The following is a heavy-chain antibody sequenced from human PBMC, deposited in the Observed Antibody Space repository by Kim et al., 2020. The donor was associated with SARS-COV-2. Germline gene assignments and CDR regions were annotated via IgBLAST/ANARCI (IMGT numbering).Heavy chain of an antibody. J-gene: IGHJ6*03. CDR1: GGSISSYY. V-gene: IGHV4-59*08. D-gene: IGHD3-10*01. CDR3: ARRGYGRGVILPEYYYYYMDV. Sequence: SETLSLTCTVSGGSISSYYWSWIRQPPGKGLEWIGYIYYSGSTNYNPSLKSRVTISVDTSKNQFSLKLSSVTAADTAVYYCARRGYGRGVILPEYYYYYMDVWGKGTTVTVSS. CDR2: IYYSGST.